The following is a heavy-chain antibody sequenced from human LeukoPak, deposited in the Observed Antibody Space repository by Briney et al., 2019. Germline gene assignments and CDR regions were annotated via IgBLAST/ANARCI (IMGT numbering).Heavy chain of an antibody. V-gene: IGHV4-30-2*01. Sequence: KPSQTLSLTCAVSGGSISSGGYSWSWIRQPPGKGLEWIGYIYHSGSTYYNPSLKSRVTISVDRSKNQFSLKLSSVTAADTAVYYCARGPYDYSNYFDYWGQGTLVTVSS. J-gene: IGHJ4*02. CDR2: IYHSGST. D-gene: IGHD4-11*01. CDR1: GGSISSGGYS. CDR3: ARGPYDYSNYFDY.